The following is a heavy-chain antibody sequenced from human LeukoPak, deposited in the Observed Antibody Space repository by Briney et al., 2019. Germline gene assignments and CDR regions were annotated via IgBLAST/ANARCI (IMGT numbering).Heavy chain of an antibody. CDR3: VKRTKGGFGRWRYYYTLVDY. CDR1: GFTFSNYA. D-gene: IGHD3-3*01. J-gene: IGHJ4*02. V-gene: IGHV3-33*03. Sequence: QPGRSLRLSCAASGFTFSNYAMHWVRQAPGKGLEWVAVIWYDGSPKYYPDSVKGRFTISRDNSKSTLYLQMNSLRAEDMAVYYWVKRTKGGFGRWRYYYTLVDYWGQGTLVTVSP. CDR2: IWYDGSPK.